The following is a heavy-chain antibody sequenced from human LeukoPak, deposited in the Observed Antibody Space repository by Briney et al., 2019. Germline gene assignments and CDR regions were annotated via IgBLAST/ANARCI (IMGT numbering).Heavy chain of an antibody. CDR2: LSSSTNYI. CDR1: GFTFTSYT. Sequence: KPGGSLRLSCAASGFTFTSYTMSWVRQAPGKALEWVSSLSSSTNYIYYADSVTGRFTISRDDAQNSLYLQMNSLSAEDTAIYYCARPRSLSPYDKNLNYWGQGSLVVVSS. V-gene: IGHV3-21*01. CDR3: ARPRSLSPYDKNLNY. J-gene: IGHJ4*02. D-gene: IGHD1-26*01.